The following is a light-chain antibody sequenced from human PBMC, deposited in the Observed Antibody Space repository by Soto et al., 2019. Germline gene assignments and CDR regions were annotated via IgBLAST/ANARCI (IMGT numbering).Light chain of an antibody. CDR2: EVN. J-gene: IGLJ1*01. V-gene: IGLV2-14*01. CDR3: SSYSTTRTLV. Sequence: QSALTQPASVSGSPGQSVTISCPGASSDVGGYDYVSWYQQHPGKAPKLILYEVNNRPSGVSNHFSGSKSGNTASLIISGLQADDEADYYCSSYSTTRTLVFGSGTKLTVL. CDR1: SSDVGGYDY.